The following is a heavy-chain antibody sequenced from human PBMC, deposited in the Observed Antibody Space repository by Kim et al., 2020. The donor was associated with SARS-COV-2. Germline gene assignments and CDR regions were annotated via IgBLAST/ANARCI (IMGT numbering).Heavy chain of an antibody. V-gene: IGHV4-39*01. CDR1: GGSISSSSYY. D-gene: IGHD3-22*01. J-gene: IGHJ4*02. CDR2: IYYSGST. CDR3: ARQGGASIVVDL. Sequence: SETLSLTCTVSGGSISSSSYYWGWIRQPPGKGLEWIGSIYYSGSTYYNPSLKSRVTISVDTSKNQFSLKLSSVTAADTAVYYCARQGGASIVVDLWGQGTLVTVSS.